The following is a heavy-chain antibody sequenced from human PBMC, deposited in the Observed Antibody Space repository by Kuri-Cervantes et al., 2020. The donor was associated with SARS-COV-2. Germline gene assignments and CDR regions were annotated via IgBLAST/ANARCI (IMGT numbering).Heavy chain of an antibody. V-gene: IGHV3-48*01. Sequence: GESLKISCVASGFTFSRYSMNWVRQAPGKGLEWVSYISSSNNTIYYADSVKGRSTISRDNAKNSLYLQMNSLRAEDTAVYYCARGFSGYSYGDAFGIWGQGTMVTVSS. CDR3: ARGFSGYSYGDAFGI. J-gene: IGHJ3*02. CDR1: GFTFSRYS. CDR2: ISSSNNTI. D-gene: IGHD5-18*01.